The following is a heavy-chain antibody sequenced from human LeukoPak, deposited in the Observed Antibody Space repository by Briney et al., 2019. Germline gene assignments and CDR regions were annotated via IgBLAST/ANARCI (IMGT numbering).Heavy chain of an antibody. CDR2: IWYDGSNK. Sequence: GRSLRLSCAASGFAFSSYGMHWVRQAPGKGLEWVAVIWYDGSNKYYADSVKGRFTISRDNSKNTLYLQMNSLRAEDTAVYYCARENEVRGDVGDYYYGMDVWGQGTTVTVSS. V-gene: IGHV3-33*01. D-gene: IGHD3-10*01. J-gene: IGHJ6*02. CDR3: ARENEVRGDVGDYYYGMDV. CDR1: GFAFSSYG.